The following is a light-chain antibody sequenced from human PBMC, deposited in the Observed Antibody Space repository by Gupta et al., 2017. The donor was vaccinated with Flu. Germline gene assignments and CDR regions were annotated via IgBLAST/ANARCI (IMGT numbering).Light chain of an antibody. CDR1: SSDVGSYNL. J-gene: IGLJ1*01. CDR3: CSYAGSSTYV. CDR2: EGS. V-gene: IGLV2-23*01. Sequence: QPALPQPASVSGSPGQSITISCPGTSSDVGSYNLVSWYQQHPGKAPKLMIYEGSKRPSGVSNRFSGSKSGNTASLTISGLQAEDEADYYCCSYAGSSTYVFGTGTKVTVL.